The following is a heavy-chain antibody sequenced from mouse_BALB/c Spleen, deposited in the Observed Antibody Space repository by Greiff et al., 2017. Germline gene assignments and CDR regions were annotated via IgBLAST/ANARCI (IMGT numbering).Heavy chain of an antibody. D-gene: IGHD1-2*01. J-gene: IGHJ4*01. CDR2: IWAGGST. Sequence: VQLQESGPGLVAPSQSLSITCTVSGFSLTSYGVHWVRQPPGKGLEWLGVIWAGGSTNYNSALMSRLSISKDNSKSQVFFKMNSLQANDTAIYYCARRGLLRLKGAMDYWGQGTSVTVSS. V-gene: IGHV2-9*02. CDR3: ARRGLLRLKGAMDY. CDR1: GFSLTSYG.